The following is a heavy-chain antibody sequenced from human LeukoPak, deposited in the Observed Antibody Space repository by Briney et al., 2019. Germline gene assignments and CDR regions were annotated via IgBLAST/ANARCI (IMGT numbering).Heavy chain of an antibody. Sequence: SETLSLTCTVSGGSISSSDYYWGWIRQPPGKGLEWIGTIYYTGSTYYNPSLNSRVTILVDTSKDQFSLKLTSVIAADTAVYYCARRLGLFWSGYPIDYWGQGTLVTVSS. D-gene: IGHD3-3*01. J-gene: IGHJ4*02. CDR3: ARRLGLFWSGYPIDY. V-gene: IGHV4-39*07. CDR1: GGSISSSDYY. CDR2: IYYTGST.